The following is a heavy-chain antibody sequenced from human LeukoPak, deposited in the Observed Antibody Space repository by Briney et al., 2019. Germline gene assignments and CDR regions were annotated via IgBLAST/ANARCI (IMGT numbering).Heavy chain of an antibody. V-gene: IGHV4-31*01. CDR2: IYYSGST. J-gene: IGHJ4*02. CDR3: ARERRYYYDSSGNAYFDY. Sequence: SQTLSLTCTVSGRSIRSGGYYWSWIREHPWKGLEWFGHIYYSGSTYYNPSLKSQVTITVDTSKNQFSQKLSSVTAADTAVYYCARERRYYYDSSGNAYFDYWGQGTLVTVSS. CDR1: GRSIRSGGYY. D-gene: IGHD3-22*01.